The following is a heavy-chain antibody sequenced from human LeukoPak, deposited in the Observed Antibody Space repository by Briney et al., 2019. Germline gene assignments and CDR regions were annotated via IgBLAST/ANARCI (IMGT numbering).Heavy chain of an antibody. J-gene: IGHJ4*02. CDR3: ARHLYDKTGRPLDS. V-gene: IGHV4-39*01. CDR1: GASTNSGLSY. Sequence: SETLSLTCSVSGASTNSGLSYWAWIRQPPGKGLEWIGTIYYSGSTGSTFYNPSLKSRVTISVDTSKNQFSLNLSSVTAADTAIYYCARHLYDKTGRPLDSWGQGTLVTVSS. D-gene: IGHD3-9*01. CDR2: IYYSGST.